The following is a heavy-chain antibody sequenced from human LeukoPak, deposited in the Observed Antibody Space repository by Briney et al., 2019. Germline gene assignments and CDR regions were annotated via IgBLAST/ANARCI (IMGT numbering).Heavy chain of an antibody. CDR1: GFTFSGYG. CDR3: AKWSGYSGYDKRYYFDY. CDR2: VTGSGGTT. V-gene: IGHV3-23*01. J-gene: IGHJ4*02. Sequence: GGSLRLSCAASGFTFSGYGMSWVRQTPGKGLEWVSTVTGSGGTTYYVDSVKGRFTISRDNSKNTLYLQMNSLRAEDTAVYYCAKWSGYSGYDKRYYFDYWGQGTLVTVSS. D-gene: IGHD5-12*01.